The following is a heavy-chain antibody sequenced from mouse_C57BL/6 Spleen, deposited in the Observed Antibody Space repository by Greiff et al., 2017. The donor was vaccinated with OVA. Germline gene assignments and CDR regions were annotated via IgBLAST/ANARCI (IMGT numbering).Heavy chain of an antibody. CDR3: ARRGTVVAPYFDY. D-gene: IGHD1-1*01. CDR2: IHPNSGST. CDR1: GYTFTSYW. J-gene: IGHJ2*01. V-gene: IGHV1-64*01. Sequence: QVQLQQSGAELVKPGASVKLSCKASGYTFTSYWMHWVKQRPGQGLEWIGMIHPNSGSTNYNEKFKSKATLTVDKSSSTAYMQLSSLTSEDSAVYYCARRGTVVAPYFDYWGQGTTLTVSS.